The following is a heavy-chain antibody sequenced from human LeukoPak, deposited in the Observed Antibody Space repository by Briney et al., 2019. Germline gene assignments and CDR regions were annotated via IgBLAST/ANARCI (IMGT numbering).Heavy chain of an antibody. D-gene: IGHD5-18*01. CDR3: ARAHLDTALVLDY. Sequence: SETLSLTCTVSGRSISSYYWSWLRQPPGKGLEWIGYISDSGSTNYKSSLKGRVTISRDTPKNQLSLILSSVTTADTAVYYSARAHLDTALVLDYWGQGTLVTVSS. J-gene: IGHJ4*02. CDR2: ISDSGST. V-gene: IGHV4-59*01. CDR1: GRSISSYY.